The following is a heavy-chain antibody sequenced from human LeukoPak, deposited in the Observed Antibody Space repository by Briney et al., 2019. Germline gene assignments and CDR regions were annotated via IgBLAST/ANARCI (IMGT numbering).Heavy chain of an antibody. V-gene: IGHV3-53*01. J-gene: IGHJ4*02. CDR2: IYSGGST. D-gene: IGHD5-18*01. Sequence: GGSLRLSCAASGFTVSSNYMSRVRQAPGKGLEWVSVIYSGGSTYYADSVKGRFTISRDNSKNTLYLQMNSLRAEDTAVYYCARVDTAMDYYFDHWGQGTLVTVSS. CDR3: ARVDTAMDYYFDH. CDR1: GFTVSSNY.